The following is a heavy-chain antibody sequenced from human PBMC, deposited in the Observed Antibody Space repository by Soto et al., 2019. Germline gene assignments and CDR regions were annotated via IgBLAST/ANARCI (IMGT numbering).Heavy chain of an antibody. CDR1: GGSISSSNW. J-gene: IGHJ4*02. CDR2: IYHSGST. Sequence: QVQLQESGPGLVKPSGTLSLTCAVSGGSISSSNWWSWVRQPPGKGLEWIGEIYHSGSTNYNPSLYSRVTISEDKSKNQFTLKLSSVTAADTAVYYCARDHPGRIAAAGGFDYWGQGTLVTVSS. D-gene: IGHD6-13*01. V-gene: IGHV4-4*02. CDR3: ARDHPGRIAAAGGFDY.